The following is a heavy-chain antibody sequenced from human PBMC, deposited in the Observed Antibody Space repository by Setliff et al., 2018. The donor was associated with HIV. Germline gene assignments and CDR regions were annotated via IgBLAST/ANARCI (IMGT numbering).Heavy chain of an antibody. Sequence: GASVKVSCKVSGGTFTRNCVSWVRQAPGQGLEWMGRISVYNGNTIYAQKLQGRVIMTTDTSTSTAYMELRSLRSDDTAMYYCATQRDIVMVPGQGGFDIWAQGTMVTVSS. V-gene: IGHV1-18*01. CDR2: ISVYNGNT. D-gene: IGHD2-2*01. CDR1: GGTFTRNC. CDR3: ATQRDIVMVPGQGGFDI. J-gene: IGHJ3*02.